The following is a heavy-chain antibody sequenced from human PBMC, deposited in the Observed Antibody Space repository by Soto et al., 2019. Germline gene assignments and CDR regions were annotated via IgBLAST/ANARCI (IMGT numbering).Heavy chain of an antibody. CDR1: GYPFTSYG. D-gene: IGHD5-12*01. J-gene: IGHJ3*01. V-gene: IGHV1-18*01. CDR2: ISAYNGKR. Sequence: ASVKVSCKASGYPFTSYGISWVRQAPGQGLEWVAWISAYNGKRDTAQKFQGRVTMTLDTSTDTAHMELGDLTSADTAVYYCARGRIVASLHDAFAFWGQGTKVTVSS. CDR3: ARGRIVASLHDAFAF.